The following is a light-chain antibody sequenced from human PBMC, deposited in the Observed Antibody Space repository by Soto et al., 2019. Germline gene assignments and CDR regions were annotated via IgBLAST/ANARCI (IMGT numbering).Light chain of an antibody. J-gene: IGKJ1*01. Sequence: IVLTQSPATLSLSPGEIATLSCIASPSVTNFLAWYQQKPGQAPRLLIYGASSRATGIPDRFSGSGSGTDFTLTISRLEPEDFAVYYCQQYGSSPQWTFGQGTKVDNK. CDR1: PSVTNF. CDR3: QQYGSSPQWT. V-gene: IGKV3-20*01. CDR2: GAS.